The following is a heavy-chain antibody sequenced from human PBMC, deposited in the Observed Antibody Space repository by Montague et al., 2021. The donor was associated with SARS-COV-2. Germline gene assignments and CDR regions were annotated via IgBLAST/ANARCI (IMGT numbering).Heavy chain of an antibody. Sequence: SETLSLTCTVSGDSISSGYFYWGWIRQPPGKGLEWVGTIHYSGITYYNPSLKSRVTISVDTSRNQFSLKLSSVTAADTAVYYCARIPFGYYGMDVWGQGTTVTVSS. J-gene: IGHJ6*02. V-gene: IGHV4-39*01. D-gene: IGHD3-16*01. CDR2: IHYSGIT. CDR3: ARIPFGYYGMDV. CDR1: GDSISSGYFY.